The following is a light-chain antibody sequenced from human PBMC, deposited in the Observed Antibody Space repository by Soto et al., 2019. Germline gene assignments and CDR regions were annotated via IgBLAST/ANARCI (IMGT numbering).Light chain of an antibody. V-gene: IGKV4-1*01. CDR3: QQYYSTPLT. CDR2: WAS. J-gene: IGKJ2*01. Sequence: DIVMTQSPDSLAVSLGERATINCKSTQSVLYNSNDKSYLAWYQQKPGQPPKLLLFWASTPESGVPDRFSGSGSGTDFTLTISSLQSEDVAVYFCQQYYSTPLTFGQGTKLEIK. CDR1: QSVLYNSNDKSY.